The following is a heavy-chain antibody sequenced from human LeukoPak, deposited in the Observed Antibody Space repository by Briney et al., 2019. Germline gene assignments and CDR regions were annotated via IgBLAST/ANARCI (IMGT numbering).Heavy chain of an antibody. Sequence: GGSLRLSCAASGFIFSRYDMHWVRQATGKGLEWVSAIDTAGDTYYPGSVKGRFTISRENAKNSLYLQMNSLRAGDTAVYYCVREEAAPGRLDAFDIWGQGTMVTVSS. V-gene: IGHV3-13*01. J-gene: IGHJ3*02. CDR2: IDTAGDT. CDR3: VREEAAPGRLDAFDI. CDR1: GFIFSRYD. D-gene: IGHD6-13*01.